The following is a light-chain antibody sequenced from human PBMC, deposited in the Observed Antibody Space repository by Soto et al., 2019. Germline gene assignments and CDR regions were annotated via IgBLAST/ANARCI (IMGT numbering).Light chain of an antibody. CDR2: DAS. CDR3: QQYENRPT. CDR1: QNINNH. Sequence: IQMTQSPSSLSASVGDRVTITCQASQNINNHVSCYQQKPGRAPKLLIYDASNLAAGVPSRFRGSGSGTDFTFTISRLQPEDIATYYCQQYENRPTFGQGTRLEIK. V-gene: IGKV1-33*01. J-gene: IGKJ5*01.